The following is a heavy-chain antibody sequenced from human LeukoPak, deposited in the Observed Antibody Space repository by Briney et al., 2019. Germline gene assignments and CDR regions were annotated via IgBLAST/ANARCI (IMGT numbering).Heavy chain of an antibody. V-gene: IGHV3-48*03. D-gene: IGHD3-22*01. J-gene: IGHJ4*02. CDR3: TATYYYDGSGDY. CDR2: ISSTGSNI. CDR1: GFTFSTYE. Sequence: GGSLRLSCAASGFTFSTYEMNWVRQAPGKGLEWVSYISSTGSNIYYADSVKGRFTISRDNAKNSLYLLMNSLRTEDTAVYYCTATYYYDGSGDYWGQGTLVTVSS.